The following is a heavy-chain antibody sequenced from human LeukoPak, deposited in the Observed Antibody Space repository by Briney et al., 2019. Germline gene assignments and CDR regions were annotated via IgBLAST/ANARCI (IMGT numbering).Heavy chain of an antibody. V-gene: IGHV4-34*01. Sequence: SETLSLTCAVYGGSFSGYYWSGIRHPPGKGLDWIGEINHSGSTNYNPSLKTRVTISVDTSKNQFSLNLSSVAAADTAVYYCARLRGSSPSRGVYFDYWGQGTLVTVSS. CDR2: INHSGST. J-gene: IGHJ4*02. D-gene: IGHD6-6*01. CDR1: GGSFSGYY. CDR3: ARLRGSSPSRGVYFDY.